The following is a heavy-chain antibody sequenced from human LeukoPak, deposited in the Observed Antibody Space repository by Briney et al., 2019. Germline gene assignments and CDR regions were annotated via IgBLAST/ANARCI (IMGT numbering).Heavy chain of an antibody. CDR2: IYYSGST. CDR1: GVSVSSGGYF. Sequence: SETLSLTCTVSGVSVSSGGYFWSWIRQHPGKGLEWIGYIYYSGSTYYNPSLKSRVTISVDTSKNQFSLKLSSVTAADTAVYYCARARHADYWGQGTLVTVSS. CDR3: ARARHADY. J-gene: IGHJ4*02. V-gene: IGHV4-31*03.